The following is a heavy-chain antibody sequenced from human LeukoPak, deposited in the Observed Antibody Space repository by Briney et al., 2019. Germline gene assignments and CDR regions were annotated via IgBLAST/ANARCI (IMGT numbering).Heavy chain of an antibody. D-gene: IGHD3-9*01. V-gene: IGHV3-7*01. CDR1: GFIFSSYW. Sequence: GGSLRLSCAASGFIFSSYWMTWVRQAPGKGLEWVANIKQDGSEKYYVDSVKGRFTISRDNAKNSLYLQMNSLRAEDTAVYFCARHLYVDFLTGYPHYWGQGTLVTVSS. CDR3: ARHLYVDFLTGYPHY. CDR2: IKQDGSEK. J-gene: IGHJ4*02.